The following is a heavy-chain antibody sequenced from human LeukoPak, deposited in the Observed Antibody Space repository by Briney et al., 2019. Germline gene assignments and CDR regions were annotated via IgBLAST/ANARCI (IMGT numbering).Heavy chain of an antibody. J-gene: IGHJ3*02. CDR1: GFTFSSYK. V-gene: IGHV3-48*03. Sequence: GGSLRLSCAASGFTFSSYKMNWVRQAPGKGLEWVSYISTSDTTIYYADSVKGRFTISRDNAKNSLYLQMNSLRAEDTAVYYCAKLYAGGSGSYYLDAFDIWGQGTMVTVSS. D-gene: IGHD3-10*01. CDR2: ISTSDTTI. CDR3: AKLYAGGSGSYYLDAFDI.